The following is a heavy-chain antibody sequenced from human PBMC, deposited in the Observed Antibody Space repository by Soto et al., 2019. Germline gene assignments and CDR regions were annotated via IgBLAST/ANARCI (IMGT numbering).Heavy chain of an antibody. V-gene: IGHV3-23*01. CDR2: ISGSGGST. D-gene: IGHD1-1*01. J-gene: IGHJ4*02. Sequence: PGGSLRLSCAASGLTFSNYAMNWVRQAPGKGLEWVSAISGSGGSTHYADSVKGRFTISRDNSKNKLYLQMNSLRDEDTARYYCARGDVGYRYADTYYFDYWGQGALVTVSS. CDR1: GLTFSNYA. CDR3: ARGDVGYRYADTYYFDY.